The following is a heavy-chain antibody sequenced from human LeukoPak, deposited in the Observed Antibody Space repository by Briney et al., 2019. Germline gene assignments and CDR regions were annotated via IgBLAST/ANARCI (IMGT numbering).Heavy chain of an antibody. V-gene: IGHV3-23*01. CDR1: GFTFSSYA. Sequence: GGSLILSCAASGFTFSSYAMSWVRQAPGKGLEWVSAISGSGSSTYSADSVKGRFTISRDNSKNTLYLQINGLRAEDTAVYYCAKSISSGWYSFDYWGQGALVTVSS. J-gene: IGHJ4*02. D-gene: IGHD6-19*01. CDR3: AKSISSGWYSFDY. CDR2: ISGSGSST.